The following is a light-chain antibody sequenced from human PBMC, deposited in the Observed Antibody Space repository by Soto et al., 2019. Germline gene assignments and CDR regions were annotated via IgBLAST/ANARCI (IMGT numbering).Light chain of an antibody. CDR1: QTVRNNY. CDR3: QQSFSTPHT. CDR2: DAS. V-gene: IGKV3-20*01. Sequence: EFVLTQSPGTLSLSPGERATLSCRASQTVRNNYLAWYQQKPGQAPRLLIYDASSRATGIPDRFSGGGSGTDFTLTISRLEPEDFATYYCQQSFSTPHTFGQGTKMELK. J-gene: IGKJ2*01.